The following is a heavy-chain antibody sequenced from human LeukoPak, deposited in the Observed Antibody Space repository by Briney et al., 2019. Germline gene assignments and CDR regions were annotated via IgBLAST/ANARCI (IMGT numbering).Heavy chain of an antibody. CDR2: ISSGSTSI. CDR3: ARRARDAFDL. Sequence: WGSLTLPYAASGFTFSTSSMHWVRQAPGKGPEWVSSISSGSTSIHYVDSVKGRFTISRDNAKNSLYLQMYSLGAEDTAVYYCARRARDAFDLWGQGEM. CDR1: GFTFSTSS. J-gene: IGHJ3*01. D-gene: IGHD4/OR15-4a*01. V-gene: IGHV3-21*01.